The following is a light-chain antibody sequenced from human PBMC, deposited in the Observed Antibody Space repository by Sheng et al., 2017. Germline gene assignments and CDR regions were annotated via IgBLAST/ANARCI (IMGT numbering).Light chain of an antibody. Sequence: QSALTQPASVSGSPGQSITISCTGINSDVSIYKYVSWYQHFPGKAPKLIIYDVSNRPPGISNRFSGSKSGNTASLTISGLQTDDEAHYYCSSYTTTNSVFGGGTKVDRP. CDR3: SSYTTTNSV. V-gene: IGLV2-14*03. CDR1: NSDVSIYKY. CDR2: DVS. J-gene: IGLJ3*02.